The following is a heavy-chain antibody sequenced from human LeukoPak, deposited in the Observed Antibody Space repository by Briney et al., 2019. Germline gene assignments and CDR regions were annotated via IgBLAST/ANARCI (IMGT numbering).Heavy chain of an antibody. CDR3: XXXXXXSRYGGYFDY. J-gene: IGHJ4*02. V-gene: IGHV3-23*01. CDR2: ISTSGGNT. CDR1: GFTXXXYA. D-gene: IGHD3-10*01. Sequence: SGFTXXXYAMSWVRQAPGKGLEWVSGISTSGGNTYYADSVKGRFTISRDXSKNTLYLQMGSLRAEDMAVYYXXXXXXXSRYGGYFDYWGQGTLVTVSS.